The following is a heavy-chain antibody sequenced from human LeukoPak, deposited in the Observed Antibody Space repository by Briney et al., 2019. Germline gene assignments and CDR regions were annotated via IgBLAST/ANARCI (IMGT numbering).Heavy chain of an antibody. CDR2: ISNDGSNE. J-gene: IGHJ4*02. D-gene: IGHD2/OR15-2a*01. CDR3: AKDKGPPIVY. V-gene: IGHV3-30*18. CDR1: GFTFSSYG. Sequence: PGGSLRLSCAASGFTFSSYGIHWVRQAPGKGLEWVVVISNDGSNEYYADSVKGRFTISRDNSKNTLYLQMNSLRAEDTAVYYCAKDKGPPIVYWGQGTLVTVSS.